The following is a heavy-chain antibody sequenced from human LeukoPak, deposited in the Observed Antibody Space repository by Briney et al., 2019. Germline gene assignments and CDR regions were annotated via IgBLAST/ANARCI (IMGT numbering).Heavy chain of an antibody. CDR3: ARSDYDSSGYYLFDY. D-gene: IGHD3-22*01. Sequence: SVKVSCKASGDTFSSYAISWVRQAPGQGLEWMGGIIPIFGTANYAQKLQGRVTMTTDTSTSTAYMELRSPRSDDTAVYYCARSDYDSSGYYLFDYWGQGTLVTVSS. V-gene: IGHV1-69*05. CDR1: GDTFSSYA. CDR2: IIPIFGTA. J-gene: IGHJ4*02.